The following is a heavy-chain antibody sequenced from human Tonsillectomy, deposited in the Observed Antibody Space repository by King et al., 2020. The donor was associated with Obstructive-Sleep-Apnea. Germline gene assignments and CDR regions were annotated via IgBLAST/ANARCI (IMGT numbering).Heavy chain of an antibody. J-gene: IGHJ6*02. V-gene: IGHV5-10-1*03. CDR1: GYSFTSYW. Sequence: VQLVQSGAEVKKPGESLRISCKGSGYSFTSYWINWVRQMPGKGLEWMGKIDTSDSYTNYSPSFQGHVTISADKSISTAYLQWSSLKASDTAIFYCYFYCSRTSCHDYYYYGMDVWGQGTTVTVSS. CDR3: YFYCSRTSCHDYYYYGMDV. CDR2: IDTSDSYT. D-gene: IGHD2-2*01.